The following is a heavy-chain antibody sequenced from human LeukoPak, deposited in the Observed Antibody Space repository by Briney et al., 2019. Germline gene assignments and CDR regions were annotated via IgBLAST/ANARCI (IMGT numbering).Heavy chain of an antibody. V-gene: IGHV4-61*02. D-gene: IGHD3-10*01. CDR2: IYTSGST. CDR1: GGSISSGSYY. CDR3: ARDVFPSMVRGVTAPLNAFDI. Sequence: PSQTLSLTCTVSGGSISSGSYYWSWIRQPAGKGLEWIGRIYTSGSTNYNPSLNSRVTISVDTTNNQFSLKLSSVTAADTAVYYCARDVFPSMVRGVTAPLNAFDIWGQGTMVTVSS. J-gene: IGHJ3*02.